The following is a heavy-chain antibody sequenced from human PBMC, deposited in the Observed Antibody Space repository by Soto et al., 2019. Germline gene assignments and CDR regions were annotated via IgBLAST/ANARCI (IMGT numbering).Heavy chain of an antibody. CDR1: GGSISSYY. CDR2: IYYNGST. Sequence: SETLSLTCTVSGGSISSYYWSWIRQPPGKGLEWIGYIYYNGSTNYNPSLKSRVTISVDTSKNQFSLKLSSVTAADTAVYYCARTYYDFWSGYWRWFDPWGQGTLVTVSS. J-gene: IGHJ5*02. CDR3: ARTYYDFWSGYWRWFDP. D-gene: IGHD3-3*01. V-gene: IGHV4-59*01.